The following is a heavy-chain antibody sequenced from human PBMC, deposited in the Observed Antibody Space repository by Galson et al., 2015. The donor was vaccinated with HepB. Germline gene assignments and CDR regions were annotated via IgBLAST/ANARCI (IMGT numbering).Heavy chain of an antibody. V-gene: IGHV3-30*03. CDR1: GFTFSSYG. CDR2: ISYDGSNK. D-gene: IGHD6-13*01. CDR3: ARGDANSSSVDY. J-gene: IGHJ4*02. Sequence: SLRLSCAASGFTFSSYGMHWVRQAPGKGLEWVAVISYDGSNKYYADSAKGRFTISRDNSKNTLYLQMNSLRAEDTAVYYCARGDANSSSVDYWGQGTLVTVSS.